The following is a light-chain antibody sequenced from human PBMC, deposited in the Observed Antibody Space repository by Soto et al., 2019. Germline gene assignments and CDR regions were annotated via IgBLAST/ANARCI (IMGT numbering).Light chain of an antibody. CDR3: QQHFNGPIT. CDR2: GAS. Sequence: EIVMTQSPATLSVSPGERATLSCRASQSVSSNLAWYQQKPGQAPRLLIYGASTRATGIPARFSGSGSGTEFTLTISSLQSDDFATYYCQQHFNGPITFGQGTRLEIK. CDR1: QSVSSN. V-gene: IGKV3-15*01. J-gene: IGKJ5*01.